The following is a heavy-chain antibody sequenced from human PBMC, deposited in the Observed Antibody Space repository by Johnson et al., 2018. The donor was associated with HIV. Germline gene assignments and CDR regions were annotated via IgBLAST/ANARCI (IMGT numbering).Heavy chain of an antibody. D-gene: IGHD2-15*01. CDR2: INGGGGIT. V-gene: IGHV3-23*04. CDR1: GFSFSSCA. J-gene: IGHJ3*02. Sequence: VQLVESGGGVVQPGRSLRLSCIASGFSFSSCAMNWVRQAPGKGLEWVSTINGGGGITYYADSVKGRFTISRDNSNNTLYLQMNSLRAEDTAVYYCARDQDVTPGAFDIWGQGTMVTVSS. CDR3: ARDQDVTPGAFDI.